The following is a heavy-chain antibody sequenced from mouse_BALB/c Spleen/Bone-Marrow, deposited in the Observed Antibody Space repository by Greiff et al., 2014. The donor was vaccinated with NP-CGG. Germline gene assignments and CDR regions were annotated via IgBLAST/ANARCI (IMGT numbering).Heavy chain of an antibody. D-gene: IGHD1-1*01. Sequence: VQLQQSGAELAKPGASLKMSCKASGYTFTSYWMHWVKQRPGQGLEWIGYINPSTDYTEYNQKFKDKATLTADKSSSTAFMQLSSLTSEDSAAYYCARRAYGGSYGFAYWGQGTLVPVSA. CDR1: GYTFTSYW. CDR2: INPSTDYT. CDR3: ARRAYGGSYGFAY. V-gene: IGHV1-7*01. J-gene: IGHJ3*01.